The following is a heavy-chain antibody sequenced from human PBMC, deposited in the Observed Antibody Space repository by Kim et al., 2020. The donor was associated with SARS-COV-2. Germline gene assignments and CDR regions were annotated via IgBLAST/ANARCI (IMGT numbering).Heavy chain of an antibody. CDR2: IIPIFDTA. CDR1: GGTFSSYA. Sequence: SVKVSCKASGGTFSSYAISWVRQAPGQGLEWMGGIIPIFDTANYAQKFQGRVTITADESTSTAYMELSSLRSEDTAVYYCARGVGASQKFDYWGQGTLVTVSS. D-gene: IGHD1-26*01. CDR3: ARGVGASQKFDY. V-gene: IGHV1-69*13. J-gene: IGHJ4*02.